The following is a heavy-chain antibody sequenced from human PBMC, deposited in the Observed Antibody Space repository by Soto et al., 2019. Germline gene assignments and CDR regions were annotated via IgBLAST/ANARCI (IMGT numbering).Heavy chain of an antibody. CDR2: ISSSGSNI. D-gene: IGHD2-2*01. Sequence: GGSLRLSCAASGFTFSDYYMSWIRQAPGKGLEWVSYISSSGSNIYYADSVKGRFTISRDNAKNSLYLQMNILRAEDTAVYYCARDVRDVVVPAASIAAAGPSDSWGQGTLFTVSS. J-gene: IGHJ4*02. CDR1: GFTFSDYY. CDR3: ARDVRDVVVPAASIAAAGPSDS. V-gene: IGHV3-11*01.